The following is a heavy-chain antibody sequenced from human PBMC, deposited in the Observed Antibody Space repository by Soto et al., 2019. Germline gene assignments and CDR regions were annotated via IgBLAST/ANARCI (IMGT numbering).Heavy chain of an antibody. Sequence: SETLSLTCTVSGGSISSYYWSWIRQPPGKGLEWIGYIYYSGSTNYNPSLKSRVTISVDTSKNQFSLQLNSVTPEDTAVYYCAREYYYDSSGYYYSSPRLDYWGQGTLVTVSS. CDR2: IYYSGST. D-gene: IGHD3-22*01. J-gene: IGHJ4*02. CDR1: GGSISSYY. CDR3: AREYYYDSSGYYYSSPRLDY. V-gene: IGHV4-59*12.